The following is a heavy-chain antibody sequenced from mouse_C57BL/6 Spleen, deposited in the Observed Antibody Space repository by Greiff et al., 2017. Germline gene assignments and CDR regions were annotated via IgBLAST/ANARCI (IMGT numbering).Heavy chain of an antibody. CDR2: IDPENGDT. V-gene: IGHV14-4*01. Sequence: EVQLQESGAELVRPGASVKMSCTASGFNIKDDYMHWVKQRPEQGLEWIGWIDPENGDTEYAPKFQGKATITADTSSSTAYLQLSSLTSEDTAVYYCTTDYAGAYWGQGTLVTVSA. D-gene: IGHD2-4*01. CDR1: GFNIKDDY. J-gene: IGHJ3*01. CDR3: TTDYAGAY.